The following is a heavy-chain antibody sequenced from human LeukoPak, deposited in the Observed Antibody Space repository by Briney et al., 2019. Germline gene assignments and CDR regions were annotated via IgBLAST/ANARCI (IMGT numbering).Heavy chain of an antibody. Sequence: ASVKVSCKASGYTFTNNDINWVRQATGQGIEWMGWVSPDSGDTGYAPNFRGRVTMTTDTSINTANMELTSLTSEGTAIYYCTRGRAAGDWGQGTLVTVSS. CDR3: TRGRAAGD. V-gene: IGHV1-8*01. J-gene: IGHJ4*02. CDR2: VSPDSGDT. CDR1: GYTFTNND. D-gene: IGHD6-19*01.